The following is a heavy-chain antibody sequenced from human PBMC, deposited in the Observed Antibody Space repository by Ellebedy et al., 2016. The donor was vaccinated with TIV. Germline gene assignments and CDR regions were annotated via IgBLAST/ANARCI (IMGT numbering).Heavy chain of an antibody. J-gene: IGHJ4*02. Sequence: GESLKISCKGSGYSFTSFWIGWVRQMPGKGLEYMGIIYPVDAETRYSPSFQGQVTSSVDKSTSTAYLQWSRLKASDTAMYYCARLPSGNSHGYSFDYWGQGTLVTVSS. CDR1: GYSFTSFW. CDR2: IYPVDAET. V-gene: IGHV5-51*01. CDR3: ARLPSGNSHGYSFDY. D-gene: IGHD5-18*01.